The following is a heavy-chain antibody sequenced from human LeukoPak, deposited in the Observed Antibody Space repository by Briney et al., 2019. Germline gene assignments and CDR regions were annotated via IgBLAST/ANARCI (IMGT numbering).Heavy chain of an antibody. CDR3: ASISGSLDY. CDR1: GGTFSSYA. D-gene: IGHD1-26*01. CDR2: IIPIFGIA. V-gene: IGHV1-69*04. Sequence: KVSCKASGGTFSSYAISWVRQAPGQGLEWMGRIIPIFGIANYAQKFQGRVTITADKSTNTAYTELSSLRSEDTAVYYCASISGSLDYWGQGTLVTVSS. J-gene: IGHJ4*02.